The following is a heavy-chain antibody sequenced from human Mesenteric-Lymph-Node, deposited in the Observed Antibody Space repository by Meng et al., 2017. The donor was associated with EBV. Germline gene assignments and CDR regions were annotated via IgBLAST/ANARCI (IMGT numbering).Heavy chain of an antibody. CDR3: ARGLGGSGKYHFDF. CDR2: TYHSGSS. Sequence: VPLQESGPGLVKPSGTLSLTCAVSGGSIYESHWWSWVRQPPGKGLEWIGETYHSGSSNYSPSLKSRVSMSVDNSKNQFSLTLHSVTAADTAVYYCARGLGGSGKYHFDFWGPGILVTVSS. J-gene: IGHJ4*02. D-gene: IGHD3-10*01. CDR1: GGSIYESHW. V-gene: IGHV4-4*02.